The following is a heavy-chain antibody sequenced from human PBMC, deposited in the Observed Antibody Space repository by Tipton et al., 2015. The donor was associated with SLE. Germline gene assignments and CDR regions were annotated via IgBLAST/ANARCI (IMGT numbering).Heavy chain of an antibody. CDR1: GGSIRNYY. CDR3: ARVAGDRGVFVPYYYYLDV. D-gene: IGHD3-10*01. Sequence: TLSLTCSVSGGSIRNYYWSWIRQVLGKGLEWIGYIYHSGGANYNPSLKSRVTISLDTSMNQLSLKLISVTAADTAVYYCARVAGDRGVFVPYYYYLDVWGKGTTVTISS. CDR2: IYHSGGA. J-gene: IGHJ6*03. V-gene: IGHV4-59*01.